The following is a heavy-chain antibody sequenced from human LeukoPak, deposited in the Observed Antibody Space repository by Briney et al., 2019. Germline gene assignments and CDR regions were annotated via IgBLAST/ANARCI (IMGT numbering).Heavy chain of an antibody. D-gene: IGHD1-26*01. CDR2: IYPGDSDT. J-gene: IGHJ4*02. V-gene: IGHV5-51*01. Sequence: GESLNISCQGSGYSFTSYWIGRVRQMPGKGLGWVGVIYPGDSDTKYSPSFQAQVTISADKSLSPPYLQWSSLKASDTAMYYCARGSGSYHTAYMNWGEGSPVTVSS. CDR1: GYSFTSYW. CDR3: ARGSGSYHTAYMN.